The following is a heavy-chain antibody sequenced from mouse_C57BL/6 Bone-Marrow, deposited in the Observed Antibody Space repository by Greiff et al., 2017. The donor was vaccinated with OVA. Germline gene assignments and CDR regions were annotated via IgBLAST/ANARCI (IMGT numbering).Heavy chain of an antibody. CDR1: GFNIKDDY. D-gene: IGHD2-3*01. CDR2: IDPENGDT. CDR3: TTWGLYDGYFIFDY. J-gene: IGHJ2*01. V-gene: IGHV14-4*01. Sequence: EVQLQQSGAELVRPGASVKLSCTASGFNIKDDYMHWVKQRPEQGLEWIGWIDPENGDTEYASKFQGKATITADPSSNTAYLQLSSLTSEDTAVYYCTTWGLYDGYFIFDYWGQGTTLTVSS.